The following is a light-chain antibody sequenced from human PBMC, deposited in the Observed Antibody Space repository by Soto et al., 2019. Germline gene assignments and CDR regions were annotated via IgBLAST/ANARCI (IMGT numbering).Light chain of an antibody. CDR1: SSNVGGYNY. CDR3: RSYTSSSTYV. J-gene: IGLJ1*01. V-gene: IGLV2-14*01. CDR2: EVS. Sequence: QSALTQPASVSGSPGQSITISCTGTSSNVGGYNYVSWYQQYPGKAPKLMIYEVSNRPSGVSNRFSGSKSGTTASLTISGLQAEDEADYYCRSYTSSSTYVFGTGTKLTVL.